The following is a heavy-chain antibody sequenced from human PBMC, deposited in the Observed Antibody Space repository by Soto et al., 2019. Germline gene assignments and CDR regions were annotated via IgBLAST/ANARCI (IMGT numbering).Heavy chain of an antibody. CDR1: GFTFSTYG. V-gene: IGHV3-33*06. J-gene: IGHJ4*02. CDR3: VKDHCGGDCYSNPYFDY. D-gene: IGHD2-21*02. CDR2: IWYDGSKK. Sequence: PGGSLRLSCAASGFTFSTYGIHWVRQAPGKGLEWLAVIWYDGSKKYYADSVQGRFTISRDNSKNTGYLQMNSLGAEDTAVYYCVKDHCGGDCYSNPYFDYWGQGTLVTVSS.